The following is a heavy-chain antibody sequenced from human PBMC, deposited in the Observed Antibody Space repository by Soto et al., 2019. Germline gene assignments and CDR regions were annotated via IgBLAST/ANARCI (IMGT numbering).Heavy chain of an antibody. Sequence: QVQLQESGPGLVKPSETLSLTCTVSGASVSSGNYYWSWIRQPPGKGLECIGYISYSGSTNYNPSLKSRVTISIDTYNNLFSLKLSSVTAAEKAVYYCARGSGSYYDYGGQGTLVTVSS. CDR3: ARGSGSYYDY. D-gene: IGHD2-15*01. CDR1: GASVSSGNYY. V-gene: IGHV4-61*01. CDR2: ISYSGST. J-gene: IGHJ4*02.